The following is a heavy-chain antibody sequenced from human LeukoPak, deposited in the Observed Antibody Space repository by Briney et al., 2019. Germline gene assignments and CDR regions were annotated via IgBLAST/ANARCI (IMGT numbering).Heavy chain of an antibody. Sequence: GGSLRLSCAASGFTFSTFPMHWVRQAPGKGLQWVAVISNDGAHKYYADSVKGRFTLSRDNSKNTLFLQMNSLTTEDTAVYYCARGAGTTVYYIDVWGNGTTVTASS. D-gene: IGHD1-7*01. V-gene: IGHV3-30*01. CDR3: ARGAGTTVYYIDV. CDR2: ISNDGAHK. J-gene: IGHJ6*03. CDR1: GFTFSTFP.